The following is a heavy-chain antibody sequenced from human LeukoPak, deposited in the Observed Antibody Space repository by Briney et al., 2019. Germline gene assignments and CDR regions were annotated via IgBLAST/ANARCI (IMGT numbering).Heavy chain of an antibody. V-gene: IGHV3-23*01. Sequence: GGSLRLSCVASGFTFNKFAMNWVRQAPGQGLEWVSTISSDGTYTYYADAVKGRFTISRDNSKNTQYLQMNSLRAEDTAMYYCAKDNTIASRPVSDSWGQGTLVTVSS. D-gene: IGHD6-6*01. CDR2: ISSDGTYT. CDR3: AKDNTIASRPVSDS. J-gene: IGHJ4*02. CDR1: GFTFNKFA.